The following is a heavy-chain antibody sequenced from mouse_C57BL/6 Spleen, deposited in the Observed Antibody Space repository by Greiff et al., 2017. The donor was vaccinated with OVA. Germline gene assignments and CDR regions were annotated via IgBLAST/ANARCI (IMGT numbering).Heavy chain of an antibody. D-gene: IGHD2-5*01. CDR3: ARLGGNYSNYGYFDY. CDR1: GYTFTSYW. J-gene: IGHJ2*01. V-gene: IGHV1-69*01. Sequence: QVQLQQPGAELVMPGASVKLSCKASGYTFTSYWMHWVKQRPGQGLEWIGEIDPSDSYTNYNQKFKGKATLTGDKSSSTAYMQLSSLTSEDSAVYYCARLGGNYSNYGYFDYWGQVTTLTVSS. CDR2: IDPSDSYT.